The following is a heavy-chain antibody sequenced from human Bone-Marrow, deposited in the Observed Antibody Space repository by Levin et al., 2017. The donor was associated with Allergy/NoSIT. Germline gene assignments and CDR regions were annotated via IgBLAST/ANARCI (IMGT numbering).Heavy chain of an antibody. J-gene: IGHJ4*02. V-gene: IGHV4-39*01. Sequence: SETLSLTCAVSGGSIGSSRYYWGWVRQPPGTGLQWIWTVYYSGTTDYNPSLKSRVATSLDTSKNQFSLQLTSVTAADTAVYYCARLADYVWGSYRTDFDYWGQGILVTVSS. CDR2: VYYSGTT. CDR1: GGSIGSSRYY. D-gene: IGHD3-16*02. CDR3: ARLADYVWGSYRTDFDY.